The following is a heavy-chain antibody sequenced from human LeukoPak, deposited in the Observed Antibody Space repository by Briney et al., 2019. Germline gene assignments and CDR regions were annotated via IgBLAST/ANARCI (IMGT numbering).Heavy chain of an antibody. D-gene: IGHD5-12*01. J-gene: IGHJ4*02. CDR1: GFTFSDHA. CDR2: ISGSGGIT. V-gene: IGHV3-23*01. CDR3: AIGARAYSGSDSYFDY. Sequence: GGSLRLSCAASGFTFSDHAMSWVRQAPGKGLEWVSAISGSGGITYYADSLKGRFTISRDNSKNTLFLQVNSLRAEDTALYYCAIGARAYSGSDSYFDYWGRGTQVTVSS.